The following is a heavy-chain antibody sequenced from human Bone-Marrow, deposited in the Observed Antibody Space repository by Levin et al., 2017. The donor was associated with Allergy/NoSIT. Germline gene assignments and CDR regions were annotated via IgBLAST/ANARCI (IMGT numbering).Heavy chain of an antibody. CDR2: IYSDGTT. V-gene: IGHV3-53*01. J-gene: IGHJ2*01. D-gene: IGHD4-17*01. CDR3: ARDRAPVTTWYFDF. Sequence: QAGGSLRLSCAASGLSVGTNYMSWVRQAPGKGLEWVSVIYSDGTTYYADSVKGRFTISRDISKNTLYLQMNNLRAEDTAVYYCARDRAPVTTWYFDFWGRGTLVTVSS. CDR1: GLSVGTNY.